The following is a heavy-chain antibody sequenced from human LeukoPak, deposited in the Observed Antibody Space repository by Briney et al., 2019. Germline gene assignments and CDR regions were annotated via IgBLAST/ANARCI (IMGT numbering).Heavy chain of an antibody. Sequence: GGSLRLSCAASGFTFSDHYMDWVRQAPGKGREWVGCARNKANGYTTEYAASVRGRFTISRDDSKNSLYLQMNSLNTEDTALYYCSSTAPVVGAINYWGQRTLVTVSS. CDR3: SSTAPVVGAINY. CDR1: GFTFSDHY. J-gene: IGHJ4*02. D-gene: IGHD1-26*01. V-gene: IGHV3-72*01. CDR2: ARNKANGYTT.